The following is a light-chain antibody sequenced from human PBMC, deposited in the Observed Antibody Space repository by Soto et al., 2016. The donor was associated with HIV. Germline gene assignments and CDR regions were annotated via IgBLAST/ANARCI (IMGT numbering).Light chain of an antibody. CDR1: NIGSKS. V-gene: IGLV3-21*01. CDR3: QVWDSSSDL. CDR2: DDS. Sequence: SYMLTQPPSVSVAPGKTATITCGGDNIGSKSVHWYQQKPGQAPVLVVYDDSGRPSGIPERFSGSNSGNTATLTISRVEAGDEADYYCQVWDSSSDLFGTGTKVTVL. J-gene: IGLJ1*01.